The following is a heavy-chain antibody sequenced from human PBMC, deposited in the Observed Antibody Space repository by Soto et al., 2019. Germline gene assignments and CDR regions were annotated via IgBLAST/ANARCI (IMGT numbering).Heavy chain of an antibody. V-gene: IGHV1-46*01. CDR1: GYTLTSYY. CDR2: INPSGGST. CDR3: ARGGEMATITSYFDY. J-gene: IGHJ4*02. D-gene: IGHD5-12*01. Sequence: ASVKVSCKASGYTLTSYYMHWVRQAPGQGLEWMGIINPSGGSTSYAQKFQGRVTMTRDTSTSTVYMELSSLRSEDTAVYYCARGGEMATITSYFDYWGQGTLVTVSS.